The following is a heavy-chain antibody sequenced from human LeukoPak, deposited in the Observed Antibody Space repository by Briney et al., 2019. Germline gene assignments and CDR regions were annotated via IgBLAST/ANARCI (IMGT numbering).Heavy chain of an antibody. Sequence: GASVKVSCKASGYTFSASGSTFSASGITWVRQAPGQGLEWMGWISTYNGDTNYAQKFQGRLTLTTDTSTSTAYMDLASLRSDDTAMYYCARGRLELWLGDDYYYCMDVWGKGTTVTVSS. D-gene: IGHD5-18*01. J-gene: IGHJ6*03. CDR1: GYTFSASGSTFSASG. V-gene: IGHV1-18*01. CDR3: ARGRLELWLGDDYYYCMDV. CDR2: ISTYNGDT.